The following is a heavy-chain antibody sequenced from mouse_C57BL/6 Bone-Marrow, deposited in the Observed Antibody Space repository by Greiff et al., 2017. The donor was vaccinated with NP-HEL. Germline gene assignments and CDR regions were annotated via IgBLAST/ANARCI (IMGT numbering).Heavy chain of an antibody. Sequence: EVKLVESGGGLVQPGGSLKLSCAASGFTFSDYYMYWVRQTPEKRLEWVAYISNGGGSTYYPDTVKGRFTISRDNATNTLYLQMSSLKAEDKAMYYCARSDMDYWGQGTSVTVSS. CDR3: ARSDMDY. V-gene: IGHV5-12*01. J-gene: IGHJ4*01. CDR2: ISNGGGST. CDR1: GFTFSDYY.